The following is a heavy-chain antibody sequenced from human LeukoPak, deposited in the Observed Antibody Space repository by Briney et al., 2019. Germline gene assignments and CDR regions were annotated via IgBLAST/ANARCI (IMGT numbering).Heavy chain of an antibody. CDR2: INPISGGT. J-gene: IGHJ5*02. CDR3: ATIAEAGTWFDP. D-gene: IGHD6-13*01. V-gene: IGHV1-2*02. CDR1: GYTFTGYY. Sequence: ASVKVSCKASGYTFTGYYMHWVRQAPGQGLEWMGWINPISGGTNSTQKFQGRVTMTRDTSISTANMELSRLRSDDTAVYYCATIAEAGTWFDPWGQGTLVTVSS.